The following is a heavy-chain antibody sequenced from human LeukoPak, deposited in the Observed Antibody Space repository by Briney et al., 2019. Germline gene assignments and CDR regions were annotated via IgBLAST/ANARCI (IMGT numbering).Heavy chain of an antibody. Sequence: GGSLRLSCAASRFTFSSYSMNWVRQAPGKGLEWVSSISSSSSYIYYADSVKGRFTISRDNSKNTLYLQMNSLRAEDTAVYYCAREIYDSSGYYGGGAFDIWGQGTMVTVSS. CDR2: ISSSSSYI. V-gene: IGHV3-21*01. D-gene: IGHD3-22*01. CDR1: RFTFSSYS. CDR3: AREIYDSSGYYGGGAFDI. J-gene: IGHJ3*02.